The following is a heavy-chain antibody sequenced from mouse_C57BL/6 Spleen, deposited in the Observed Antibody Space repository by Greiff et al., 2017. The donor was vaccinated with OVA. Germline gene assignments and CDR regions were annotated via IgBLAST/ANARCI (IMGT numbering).Heavy chain of an antibody. CDR3: ARRMVGYYFDY. CDR1: GYTFTDYY. CDR2: INPNNGGT. V-gene: IGHV1-26*01. J-gene: IGHJ2*01. Sequence: VQLQQSGPELVKPGASVKISCKASGYTFTDYYMNWVKQSHGKSLEWLGDINPNNGGTSYNQKFKGKATLTVDKSSSTAYMELRGLTSEDSAFYYCARRMVGYYFDYWGQGTTLTVSS. D-gene: IGHD2-3*01.